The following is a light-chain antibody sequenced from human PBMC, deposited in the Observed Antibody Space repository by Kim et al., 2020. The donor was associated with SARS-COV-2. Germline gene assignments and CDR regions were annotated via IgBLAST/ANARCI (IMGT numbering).Light chain of an antibody. Sequence: GQAITIPCTGTSSDVGGSNFLSWYLQHPGKAPNLMFYDVSNRPSGFSNRSSGSKSGNTASLTISGLQAEDDADYYCSSDVSSDTVVFGGGTKVTVL. CDR2: DVS. J-gene: IGLJ2*01. V-gene: IGLV2-14*03. CDR3: SSDVSSDTVV. CDR1: SSDVGGSNF.